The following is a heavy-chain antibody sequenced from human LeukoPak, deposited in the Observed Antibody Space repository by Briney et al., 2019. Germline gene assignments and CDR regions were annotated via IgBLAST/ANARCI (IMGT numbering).Heavy chain of an antibody. Sequence: GGSLRLSCTASGFTFSSYAMNWVRQAPGKGLEWVSYISSSGSTIYYADSVKGRFTISRDNAKNSLYLQMNSLRAEDTAVYYCAELGITMIGGVWGKGTTVTISS. V-gene: IGHV3-48*03. CDR3: AELGITMIGGV. D-gene: IGHD3-10*02. CDR1: GFTFSSYA. J-gene: IGHJ6*04. CDR2: ISSSGSTI.